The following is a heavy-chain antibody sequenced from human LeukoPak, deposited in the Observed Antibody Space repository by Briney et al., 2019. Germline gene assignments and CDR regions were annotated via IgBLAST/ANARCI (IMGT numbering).Heavy chain of an antibody. D-gene: IGHD4-17*01. Sequence: SETLSLTCTVSGGSISSYYWSWIRQPPGKGLEWIGYIYYSGSTNYNPSLKSRVTISVDTSKNQFSLKPSSVTAADTAVYYCARAGTTVSTRGSFDYWGQGTLVTVSS. V-gene: IGHV4-59*01. J-gene: IGHJ4*02. CDR1: GGSISSYY. CDR2: IYYSGST. CDR3: ARAGTTVSTRGSFDY.